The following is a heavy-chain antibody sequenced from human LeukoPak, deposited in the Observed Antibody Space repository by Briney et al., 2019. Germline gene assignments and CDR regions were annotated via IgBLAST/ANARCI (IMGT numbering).Heavy chain of an antibody. J-gene: IGHJ4*02. CDR1: GFTFSSYA. V-gene: IGHV3-23*01. CDR2: ISGSGGST. D-gene: IGHD3-22*01. CDR3: AKALRRYSSGYYFDY. Sequence: GGSLRLSCAASGFTFSSYAMSWFRQAPGKGLEWVSAISGSGGSTYYADSVKGRFTISRDNSKNTLYLQMNSLRAEDTAVYYCAKALRRYSSGYYFDYWGQGTLVTVSS.